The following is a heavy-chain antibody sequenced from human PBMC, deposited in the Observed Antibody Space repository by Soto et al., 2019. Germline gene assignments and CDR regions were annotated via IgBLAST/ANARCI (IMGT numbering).Heavy chain of an antibody. Sequence: PGGSPRLSCSASGFTFCSYAMHWVRQAPGKGLEYVSAISSNGGSTYHADSVKGRFTISRDNSKNTLYLQMSSLRAEDTAVYYCVKGDYDFWSGYYRERYYYYYMDVWGKGTTLTVSS. D-gene: IGHD3-3*01. CDR3: VKGDYDFWSGYYRERYYYYYMDV. V-gene: IGHV3-64D*08. CDR2: ISSNGGST. J-gene: IGHJ6*03. CDR1: GFTFCSYA.